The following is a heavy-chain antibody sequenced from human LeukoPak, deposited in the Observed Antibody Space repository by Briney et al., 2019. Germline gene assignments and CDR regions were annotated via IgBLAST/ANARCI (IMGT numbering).Heavy chain of an antibody. J-gene: IGHJ4*02. CDR1: GFTFSKNW. D-gene: IGHD6-13*01. CDR3: TRGTSAGGPISPFDF. V-gene: IGHV3-74*01. Sequence: GGSLRLSCVASGFTFSKNWMHWVRQAPGKGLVWVSRIQGDGSNTNYADSVKGRFSISRDNAKNTVYLQMNSLRAEDTGIYYCTRGTSAGGPISPFDFWGQGTVVTVSS. CDR2: IQGDGSNT.